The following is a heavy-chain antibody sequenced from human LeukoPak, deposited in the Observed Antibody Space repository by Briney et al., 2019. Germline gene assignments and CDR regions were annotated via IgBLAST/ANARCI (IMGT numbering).Heavy chain of an antibody. V-gene: IGHV3-7*01. D-gene: IGHD3-22*01. J-gene: IGHJ4*02. Sequence: GGSLRLSCAASGFTLSTYWMSWVRQAPGKELEWVANIKEDGSEKYYGDSVKGRFTISRDNAKNSLYLQMNSLRAEDTAVYYCARDSSGYQWGQGTLVTVSS. CDR2: IKEDGSEK. CDR3: ARDSSGYQ. CDR1: GFTLSTYW.